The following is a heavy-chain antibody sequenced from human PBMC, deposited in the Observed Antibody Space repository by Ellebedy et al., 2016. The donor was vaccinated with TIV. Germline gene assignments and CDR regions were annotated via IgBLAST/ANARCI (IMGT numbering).Heavy chain of an antibody. CDR3: ARGSGWYDPFDL. CDR1: VGSISSGGNY. D-gene: IGHD6-19*01. J-gene: IGHJ4*02. CDR2: IYYSGST. Sequence: LRLSCTVSVGSISSGGNYWTWIRQHPEKGLEWIGFIYYSGSTYNNPSLSSRVTMSVDTSKNQFSLNLTSVTAADTAMYYCARGSGWYDPFDLWGQGTLVTVSS. V-gene: IGHV4-31*03.